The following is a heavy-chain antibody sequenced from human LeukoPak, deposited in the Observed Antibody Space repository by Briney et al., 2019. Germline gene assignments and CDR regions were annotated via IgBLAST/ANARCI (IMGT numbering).Heavy chain of an antibody. CDR1: GFTFSSYA. D-gene: IGHD2-2*01. CDR3: ANTGGFVVVPAAISWFDP. CDR2: ISGSGGST. V-gene: IGHV3-23*01. Sequence: GGSLRLSCAASGFTFSSYAMSWVRQAPGKGLEWVSDISGSGGSTYYADSVKGRFTISRDNSKNTLYLQMNSLRAEDTAVYYCANTGGFVVVPAAISWFDPWGQGTLVTVSS. J-gene: IGHJ5*02.